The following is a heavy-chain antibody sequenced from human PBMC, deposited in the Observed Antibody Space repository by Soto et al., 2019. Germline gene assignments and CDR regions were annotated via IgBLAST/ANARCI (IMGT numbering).Heavy chain of an antibody. V-gene: IGHV1-46*01. Sequence: ASVKVSCKASGYPFADYFIHWVRQAPGQGLEWMGRINPRGGSTSYPQKFQGRVTMTTDTSTTTVYMELSSLTSEDTAVFYCARGSGSFVYGMDVWGQGTTVTSP. J-gene: IGHJ6*02. CDR1: GYPFADYF. CDR3: ARGSGSFVYGMDV. D-gene: IGHD3-10*01. CDR2: INPRGGST.